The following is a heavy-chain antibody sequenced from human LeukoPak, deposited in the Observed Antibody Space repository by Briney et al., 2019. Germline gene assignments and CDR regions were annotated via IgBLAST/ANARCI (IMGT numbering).Heavy chain of an antibody. CDR3: TRLRSSGAFDF. Sequence: PGGSLRLSCAASGFTFSSYEMNWVRQAPGKGLEWVSYISASPNTIYYADSVKGRFTISRDNAKNSLYLQMNSLRAEDTAVYYCTRLRSSGAFDFSGQGTMVTVSS. J-gene: IGHJ3*01. V-gene: IGHV3-48*03. D-gene: IGHD3-10*01. CDR1: GFTFSSYE. CDR2: ISASPNTI.